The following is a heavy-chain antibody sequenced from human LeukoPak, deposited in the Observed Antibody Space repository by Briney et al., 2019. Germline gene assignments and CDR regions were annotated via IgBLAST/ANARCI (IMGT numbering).Heavy chain of an antibody. J-gene: IGHJ4*02. Sequence: QSGGSLRLSCAASGFTFSNYGMHWVRQAPGKGLEWVAFIRYDGTNKYYADSVKGRLTISRDNSKNTLYLQMNSLRAEDTAVYYCAKEKKYYYDSTGYPGYDHWGQGTLVTVSS. CDR3: AKEKKYYYDSTGYPGYDH. V-gene: IGHV3-30*02. CDR2: IRYDGTNK. CDR1: GFTFSNYG. D-gene: IGHD3-22*01.